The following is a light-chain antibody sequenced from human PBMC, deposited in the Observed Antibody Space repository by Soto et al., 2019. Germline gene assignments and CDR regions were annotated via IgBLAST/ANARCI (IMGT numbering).Light chain of an antibody. CDR2: RAS. V-gene: IGKV1-5*03. J-gene: IGKJ3*01. CDR3: QQYSSYFFT. Sequence: DIQMTQSPSTLSASVGDRVNITCRASQSISSWLAWYQQKPGKAPKLLIYRASDLQTGVPSRFSGRGSGTEFPPTISSLQTDDISTYYCQQYSSYFFTFGPGTKVDVK. CDR1: QSISSW.